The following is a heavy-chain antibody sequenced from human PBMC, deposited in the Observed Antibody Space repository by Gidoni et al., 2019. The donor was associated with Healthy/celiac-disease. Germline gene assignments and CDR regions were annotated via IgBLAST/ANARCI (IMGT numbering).Heavy chain of an antibody. D-gene: IGHD1-26*01. CDR1: GFTFSSYA. CDR2: IIGSGGST. Sequence: EVQLLESGGGLVQPGGSLRLSCEASGFTFSSYAMSWVRQAPGKGLEWVSAIIGSGGSTYYADSVKGRFTISRDNSKNTLYLQMNSLRAEDTAVYYCAKDRVGAARPRSLYYYYGMDVWGQGTTVTVSS. V-gene: IGHV3-23*01. J-gene: IGHJ6*02. CDR3: AKDRVGAARPRSLYYYYGMDV.